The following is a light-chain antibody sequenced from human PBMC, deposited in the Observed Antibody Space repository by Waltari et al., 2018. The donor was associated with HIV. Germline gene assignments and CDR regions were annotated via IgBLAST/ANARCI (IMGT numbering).Light chain of an antibody. CDR2: DDT. CDR1: ALPKKY. Sequence: SYALTQPPSVSVSPGQTARITCAGDALPKKYAYWYQQRSGQAPVLVIYDDTKRPPGIPERFSGASSGTMATLTISGAQVEDEADYYCYSTDSSVDHRGVFGGGTKVTVL. J-gene: IGLJ3*02. CDR3: YSTDSSVDHRGV. V-gene: IGLV3-10*01.